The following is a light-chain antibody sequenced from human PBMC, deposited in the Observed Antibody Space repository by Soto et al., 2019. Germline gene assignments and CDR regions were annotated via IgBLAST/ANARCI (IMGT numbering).Light chain of an antibody. CDR3: QQRSNWPGLT. J-gene: IGKJ4*01. CDR1: QSVSSY. CDR2: DAS. V-gene: IGKV3-11*01. Sequence: EIVLTQSPATLSLSPGERATLSSRSSQSVSSYLAWYQQKPGQAPRLLIYDASNRATGIPARFSGSGSGTDFTLTISSLEPEDFAVYYCQQRSNWPGLTFGGGTKVDIK.